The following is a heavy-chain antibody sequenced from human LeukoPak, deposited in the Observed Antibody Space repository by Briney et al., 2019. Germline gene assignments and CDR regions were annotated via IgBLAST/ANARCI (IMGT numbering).Heavy chain of an antibody. V-gene: IGHV3-74*01. CDR2: INSDGSST. Sequence: GESLRLSCAASGFTFSSYWMPWVRQAPGKGLVWVSRINSDGSSTSYADSVKGRFTISRDNAKNTLYLQMNSLRAEDTAVYYCARTVPGYFFDYWGQGTLVTVSS. CDR3: ARTVPGYFFDY. CDR1: GFTFSSYW. J-gene: IGHJ4*02. D-gene: IGHD3-10*01.